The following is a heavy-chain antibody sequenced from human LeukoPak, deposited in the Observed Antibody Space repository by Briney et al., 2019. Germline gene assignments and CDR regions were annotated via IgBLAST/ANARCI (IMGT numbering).Heavy chain of an antibody. Sequence: PGGSLRLSCAATGFSFSNYGMHWVRQAPGKGLEWVAFIRIDGSDKYYADSVKGRFTFSRDNPKSTLYLQMNSLRAEDTAVYYCAKDRGYSLCVFDIWGQGTMVTVSS. V-gene: IGHV3-30*02. J-gene: IGHJ3*02. CDR1: GFSFSNYG. D-gene: IGHD5-18*01. CDR2: IRIDGSDK. CDR3: AKDRGYSLCVFDI.